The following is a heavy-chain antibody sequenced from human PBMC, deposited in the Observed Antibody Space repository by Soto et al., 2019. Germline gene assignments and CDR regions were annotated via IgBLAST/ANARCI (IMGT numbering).Heavy chain of an antibody. V-gene: IGHV4-31*03. J-gene: IGHJ4*02. Sequence: PSETLSLTCTVSGGSISSDGSYWSWIRQHPGKGLEWIGYIYYSGSTYYTPSLKSRVTISVDTSKNQFSLNLSSVTAADTAVYYCARYPQNYGRYYFDYWGQGTLVTVSS. CDR2: IYYSGST. CDR3: ARYPQNYGRYYFDY. CDR1: GGSISSDGSY. D-gene: IGHD1-7*01.